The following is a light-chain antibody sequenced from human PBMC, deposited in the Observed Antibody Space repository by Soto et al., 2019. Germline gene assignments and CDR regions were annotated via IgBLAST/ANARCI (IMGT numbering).Light chain of an antibody. V-gene: IGLV2-11*01. CDR1: SSDVGGYNY. CDR3: CSYAGSYTGV. CDR2: DVS. J-gene: IGLJ3*02. Sequence: QSVLTQPRSVSGSPGQSVTISCTGTSSDVGGYNYVSWYQQHPGKAPKLMIYDVSKRPSGVPDRFSGSKSGNTASPTISGLQAEDEADYYCCSYAGSYTGVFGGGTKVTVL.